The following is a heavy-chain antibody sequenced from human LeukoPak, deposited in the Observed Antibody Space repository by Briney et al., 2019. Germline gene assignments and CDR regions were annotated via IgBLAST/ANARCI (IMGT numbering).Heavy chain of an antibody. CDR3: AIGGSSGYYYYGMDV. CDR2: TNPNSGNT. J-gene: IGHJ6*02. Sequence: ASVKVSCKASGYTFTSYDINWVRQATGQGLEWMGWTNPNSGNTGYAQKFQGRVTMTRNTSISTAYMELSSLRSEDTAVYYCAIGGSSGYYYYGMDVWGQGTTVTVSS. V-gene: IGHV1-8*01. D-gene: IGHD3-22*01. CDR1: GYTFTSYD.